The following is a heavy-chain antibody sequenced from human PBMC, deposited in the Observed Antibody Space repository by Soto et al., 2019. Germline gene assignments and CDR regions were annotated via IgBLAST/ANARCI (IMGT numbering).Heavy chain of an antibody. CDR3: ARGQRFSDWFDP. J-gene: IGHJ5*02. CDR1: GGAINSDY. CDR2: IYSSGST. V-gene: IGHV4-4*07. D-gene: IGHD3-3*01. Sequence: SETLSLTCTVSGGAINSDYWTWIRQPAGNGLEWIGRIYSSGSTKYNPSLQSRVTMSLDTSKNQFSLRLTSVTAADTAVYYCARGQRFSDWFDPWGQGTLVTVSS.